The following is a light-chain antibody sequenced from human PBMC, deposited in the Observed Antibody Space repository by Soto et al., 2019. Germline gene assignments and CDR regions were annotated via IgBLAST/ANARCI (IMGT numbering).Light chain of an antibody. J-gene: IGKJ4*01. CDR2: GAS. Sequence: EIVLTQSPGTLSLSPGERATLSGRASQSGFSNYLAWYHQKRGQDPRLLIYGASTRASGIPDRFSGSGSGTDFTHTISRMEPEDFAGYYCQQYGSSPAITFGGGTKVEIK. CDR1: QSGFSNY. CDR3: QQYGSSPAIT. V-gene: IGKV3-20*01.